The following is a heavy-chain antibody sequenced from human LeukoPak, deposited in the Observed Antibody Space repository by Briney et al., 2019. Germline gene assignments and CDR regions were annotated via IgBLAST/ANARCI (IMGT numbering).Heavy chain of an antibody. CDR1: GFTFSTYG. Sequence: GSLRLSCEASGFTFSTYGMHWVRQAPGKGLEWVAYIRYDGSEKYYVDSVKGRFTISRDNAKNSLYLQMNSLRAEDTALYYCARGDYYESSGYFIDAFDIWGQGTMVTVSA. CDR3: ARGDYYESSGYFIDAFDI. J-gene: IGHJ3*02. V-gene: IGHV3-30*02. D-gene: IGHD3-22*01. CDR2: IRYDGSEK.